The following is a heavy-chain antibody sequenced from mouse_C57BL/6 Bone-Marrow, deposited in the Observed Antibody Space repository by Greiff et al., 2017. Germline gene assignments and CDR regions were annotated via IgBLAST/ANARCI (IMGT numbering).Heavy chain of an antibody. Sequence: QVQLQQPGAELVKPGASVKLSCKASGYTFTSYWMHWVKQRPGRGLEWIGRSDPNSGGTKYNEKFKSKATLTVDQPSSTAYMQLSSLPSEVSAVYYCAIRCESTTVADCYFYVWGTGTTVTFSS. J-gene: IGHJ1*03. D-gene: IGHD1-1*01. CDR3: AIRCESTTVADCYFYV. CDR1: GYTFTSYW. V-gene: IGHV1-72*01. CDR2: SDPNSGGT.